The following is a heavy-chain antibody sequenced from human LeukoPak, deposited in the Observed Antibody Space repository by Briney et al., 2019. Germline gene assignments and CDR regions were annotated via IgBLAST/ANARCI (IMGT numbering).Heavy chain of an antibody. CDR3: ARDPIVPPGWFDP. CDR2: ICTSGST. Sequence: SETLSLTCTVSGGSISSYYWSWIWQPAGKGLEWIGRICTSGSTNYNPSLKSRVTMSVDTSKNQFSLKLSSVTAADTAVYYCARDPIVPPGWFDPWGQGTLVTVSS. V-gene: IGHV4-4*07. D-gene: IGHD2-2*01. J-gene: IGHJ5*02. CDR1: GGSISSYY.